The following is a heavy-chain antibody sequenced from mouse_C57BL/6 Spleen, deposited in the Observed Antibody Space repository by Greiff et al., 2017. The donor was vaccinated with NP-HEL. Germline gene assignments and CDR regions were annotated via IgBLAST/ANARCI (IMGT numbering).Heavy chain of an antibody. CDR3: ARQLGPDWYFDV. Sequence: VQLQQPGAELVKPGASVKLSCKASGYTFTSYWMQWVNQRPGQGLEWIGEIDPSDSYTNYHQKFKGKATLTVDTSSSTAYMQLSSLTSEDSAVYYCARQLGPDWYFDVWGTGTTVTVSS. D-gene: IGHD4-1*02. V-gene: IGHV1-50*01. J-gene: IGHJ1*03. CDR2: IDPSDSYT. CDR1: GYTFTSYW.